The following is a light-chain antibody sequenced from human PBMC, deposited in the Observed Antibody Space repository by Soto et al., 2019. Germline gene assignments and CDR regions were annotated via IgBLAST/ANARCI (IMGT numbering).Light chain of an antibody. CDR3: QSYDSSLSGWV. CDR2: GNS. Sequence: QSVLTQPPSVSGAPGQRVTISCTGSSSNIGAGYDVHWYQQLPGTAPKLLIYGNSNRPSGVPDRFSGSKSGTSASLAITGLQAEYEAYYYCQSYDSSLSGWVFGGGTKLTV. CDR1: SSNIGAGYD. V-gene: IGLV1-40*01. J-gene: IGLJ3*02.